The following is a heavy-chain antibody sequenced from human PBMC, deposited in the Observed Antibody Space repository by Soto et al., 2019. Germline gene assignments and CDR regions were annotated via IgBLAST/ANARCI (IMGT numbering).Heavy chain of an antibody. Sequence: GGSLRLSCAASQFTFRSYAMHWVRKAPGKGLEWVAVISYDGSNKDYADSVKGRFTIFRANSKNTLYFKMNRPRPEDTAVYYCARDRTAVTRNGRAVDYWGQGTLVTVSS. D-gene: IGHD4-17*01. CDR1: QFTFRSYA. J-gene: IGHJ4*02. CDR2: ISYDGSNK. V-gene: IGHV3-30-3*01. CDR3: ARDRTAVTRNGRAVDY.